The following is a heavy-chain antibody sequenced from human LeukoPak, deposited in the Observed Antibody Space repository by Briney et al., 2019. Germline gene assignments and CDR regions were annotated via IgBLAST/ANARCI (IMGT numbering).Heavy chain of an antibody. J-gene: IGHJ4*02. CDR3: ARHSSGWYGPFDY. CDR1: GISLSGYY. CDR2: IYYSGST. Sequence: KPSETLSLTCTVSGISLSGYYWSWIRQPPGKGLEWIGYIYYSGSTNYNPSLKSRVTISVDTSKNQFSLKLSSVTAADTAVYYCARHSSGWYGPFDYWGQGTLVTVSS. V-gene: IGHV4-59*08. D-gene: IGHD6-19*01.